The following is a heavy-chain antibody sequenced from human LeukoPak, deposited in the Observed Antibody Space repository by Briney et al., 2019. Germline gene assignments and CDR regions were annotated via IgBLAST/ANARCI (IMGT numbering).Heavy chain of an antibody. CDR3: AKVRVSGYDKGYFDY. J-gene: IGHJ4*02. Sequence: PGGSLRLSCAASGFTFSSYAMNWVRHAPGKGLEWVSVISGSGGRTYYADSVKGRFTISRDNSKNTLYLQMNSLRAEDTAVYYCAKVRVSGYDKGYFDYWGQGTLVNVSS. CDR2: ISGSGGRT. CDR1: GFTFSSYA. D-gene: IGHD3-3*01. V-gene: IGHV3-23*01.